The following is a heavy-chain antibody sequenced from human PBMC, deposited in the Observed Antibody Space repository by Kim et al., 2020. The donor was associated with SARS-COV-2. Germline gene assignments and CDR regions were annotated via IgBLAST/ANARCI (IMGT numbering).Heavy chain of an antibody. J-gene: IGHJ4*02. D-gene: IGHD1-7*01. Sequence: YADSVKGRFTISRDNSKNTLYLQMNSLRAEDTAVYYCAKEGKGTGTTLDYWGQGTLVTVSS. V-gene: IGHV3-23*01. CDR3: AKEGKGTGTTLDY.